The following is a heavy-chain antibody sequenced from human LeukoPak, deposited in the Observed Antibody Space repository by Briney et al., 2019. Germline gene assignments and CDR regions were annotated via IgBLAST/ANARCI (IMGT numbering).Heavy chain of an antibody. D-gene: IGHD6-13*01. CDR1: GGGSFSDYS. CDR2: ITHATIL. J-gene: IGHJ4*02. CDR3: ARGRGEAAGLDH. Sequence: QTSETLSLTCAVSGGGSFSDYSWNWIRQSAGKGLEWVGEITHATILNYNPSLKGRVAISVDASKSQVSLKLDSMTAADTAMYYCARGRGEAAGLDHWGQGTLVTVSS. V-gene: IGHV4-34*01.